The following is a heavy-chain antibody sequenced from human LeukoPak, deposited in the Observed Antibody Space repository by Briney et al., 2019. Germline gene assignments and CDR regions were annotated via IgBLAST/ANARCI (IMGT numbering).Heavy chain of an antibody. V-gene: IGHV1-24*01. D-gene: IGHD3-3*02. Sequence: ASVKVSCKVSGYTLTELSMHWVRQAPGKGLEWMGGFDPEDGETIYAQKFQGRVTMTEDTSTSTAYMELRSLRSDDTAVYYCGRDYHLGGIDVWGQGTTVTVSS. CDR3: GRDYHLGGIDV. CDR1: GYTLTELS. CDR2: FDPEDGET. J-gene: IGHJ6*02.